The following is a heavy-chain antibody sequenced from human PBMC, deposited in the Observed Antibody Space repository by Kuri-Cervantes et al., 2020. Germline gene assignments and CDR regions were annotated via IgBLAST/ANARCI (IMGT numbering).Heavy chain of an antibody. J-gene: IGHJ4*02. Sequence: SETLSLTCTVSGGSISSYYWSWIRQPPGKGLEWIGYIYYIGSTNYNPSLKSRVTISVDTSKNQFSLKLRYVTAADTAVYYCARGLGYYYDSSGYVRGFRTPHDYCGQ. CDR2: IYYIGST. V-gene: IGHV4-59*08. D-gene: IGHD3-22*01. CDR1: GGSISSYY. CDR3: ARGLGYYYDSSGYVRGFRTPHDY.